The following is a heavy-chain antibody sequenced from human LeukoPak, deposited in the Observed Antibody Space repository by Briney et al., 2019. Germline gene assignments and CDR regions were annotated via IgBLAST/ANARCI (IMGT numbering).Heavy chain of an antibody. J-gene: IGHJ4*02. V-gene: IGHV3-21*01. D-gene: IGHD3-10*01. Sequence: GGSLRLSCAASGFTFSSYSMNWVRQAPGKGLEWVSSISSSSSYIYYADSVKGRFTISRDNAKNPLYLQMNSLRAEDTAVYYCARASGELWPDYWGQGTLVTVSS. CDR3: ARASGELWPDY. CDR2: ISSSSSYI. CDR1: GFTFSSYS.